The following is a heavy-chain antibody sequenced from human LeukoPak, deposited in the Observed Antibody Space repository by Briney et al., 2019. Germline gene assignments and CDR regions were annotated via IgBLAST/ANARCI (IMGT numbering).Heavy chain of an antibody. D-gene: IGHD3-9*01. CDR3: ARPILTGYYNRGGRGYFDY. CDR1: GYTFTGYY. CDR2: INPNSGGT. J-gene: IGHJ4*02. Sequence: ASVKVSCKASGYTFTGYYMHWVRQAPGQGLEWMGRINPNSGGTNYAQKFQGRVTMTRDTSISTAYMELSRLRSDDTAVYYCARPILTGYYNRGGRGYFDYWGQGTLVTVSS. V-gene: IGHV1-2*06.